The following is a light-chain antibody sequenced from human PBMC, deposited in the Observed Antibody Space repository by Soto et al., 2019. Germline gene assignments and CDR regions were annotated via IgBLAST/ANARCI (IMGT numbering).Light chain of an antibody. CDR1: QSVLYHSDNKND. CDR2: CAS. V-gene: IGKV4-1*01. Sequence: DIVMTQSPHSLAVSLGERATINCKSSQSVLYHSDNKNDLAWYQEKPVQAPRLFIYCASTRQSRVPDRFSGSGSGADFTLTISSLQAEDVAVYYCQQYYALPFTFDPGTKA. CDR3: QQYYALPFT. J-gene: IGKJ3*01.